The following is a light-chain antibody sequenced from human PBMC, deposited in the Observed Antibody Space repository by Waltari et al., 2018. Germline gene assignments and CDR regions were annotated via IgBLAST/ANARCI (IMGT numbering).Light chain of an antibody. Sequence: IQMSQSPSSVSASVGDRVTLTCPASQGISRRLALYQQKPGKAPQLLISDASSLHSGVPSRFSGSGSGTDFTLTISSLQPEDFATYYCLQVNSFPRTFGQGTKVEVK. V-gene: IGKV1-12*01. CDR2: DAS. J-gene: IGKJ1*01. CDR1: QGISRR. CDR3: LQVNSFPRT.